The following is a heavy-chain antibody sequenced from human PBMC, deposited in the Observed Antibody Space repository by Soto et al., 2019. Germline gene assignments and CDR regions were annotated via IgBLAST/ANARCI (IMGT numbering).Heavy chain of an antibody. CDR2: MNPNSGNT. CDR3: ARLVHIAARPASPSLDP. V-gene: IGHV1-8*01. D-gene: IGHD6-6*01. Sequence: ASVKVSCKASGYTFTSYDINWVRQATGQGLEWMGWMNPNSGNTGYAQKFQGRVTMTRNTSISTAYMELSSLRSEDTAVYYCARLVHIAARPASPSLDPWGPGTLVTVSS. CDR1: GYTFTSYD. J-gene: IGHJ5*02.